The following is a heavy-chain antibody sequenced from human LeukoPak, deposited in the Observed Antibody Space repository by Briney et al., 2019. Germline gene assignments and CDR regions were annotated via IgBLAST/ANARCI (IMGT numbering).Heavy chain of an antibody. J-gene: IGHJ6*03. Sequence: ASVKVSCKASGYTFTSYGISWVRQAPGQGLEWMGWISAYNGNTNYAQKLQGRVTMTTDTSTSTAYMELRSLRSDDTAVYYCARGGQYCSSTSCYSYYYMDVWGKGTTVTVPS. CDR2: ISAYNGNT. D-gene: IGHD2-2*01. CDR1: GYTFTSYG. CDR3: ARGGQYCSSTSCYSYYYMDV. V-gene: IGHV1-18*01.